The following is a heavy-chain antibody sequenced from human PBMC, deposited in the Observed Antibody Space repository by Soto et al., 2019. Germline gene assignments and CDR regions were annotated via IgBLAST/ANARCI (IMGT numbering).Heavy chain of an antibody. J-gene: IGHJ4*02. CDR3: TTDGSGSSADY. V-gene: IGHV3-15*07. D-gene: IGHD6-6*01. CDR1: GFTFSNAW. Sequence: GGSLRLSCAASGFTFSNAWMNWVRQAPGKGLEWVSRIKSKTDGGTTDYAAPVKGRFTISRDDSKNTLYLQMNSLKTEDTAVYYCTTDGSGSSADYWGQGTLVTVSS. CDR2: IKSKTDGGTT.